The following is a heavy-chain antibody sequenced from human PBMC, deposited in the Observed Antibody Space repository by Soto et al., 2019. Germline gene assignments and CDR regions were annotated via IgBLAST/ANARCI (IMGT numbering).Heavy chain of an antibody. CDR3: AKRRDNSGWYYFDY. J-gene: IGHJ4*02. D-gene: IGHD6-19*01. CDR2: ISSNAEST. Sequence: GGSLRLSCAASGFTFSSYAMSWVRQAPGKGLEWVSAISSNAESTYYADSVKGRFTISRDNSKNTLYMQVNSLRAEDTAVYYCAKRRDNSGWYYFDYWGQGTLVTVSS. CDR1: GFTFSSYA. V-gene: IGHV3-23*01.